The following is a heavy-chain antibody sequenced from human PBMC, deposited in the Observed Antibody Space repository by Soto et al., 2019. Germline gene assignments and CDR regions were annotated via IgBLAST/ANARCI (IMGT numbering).Heavy chain of an antibody. D-gene: IGHD6-19*01. CDR2: INSDGSST. J-gene: IGHJ3*02. CDR1: GFTFSNYW. Sequence: EVQLVESGGGLVQPGGSLTLSCAASGFTFSNYWMHWVRQAPGKGLVWVSRINSDGSSTTYADSVKGRFTISRDNANNTLYLEMNRLRAEDTAVYYCARRGAGFDIWGQGTMVTVSS. V-gene: IGHV3-74*01. CDR3: ARRGAGFDI.